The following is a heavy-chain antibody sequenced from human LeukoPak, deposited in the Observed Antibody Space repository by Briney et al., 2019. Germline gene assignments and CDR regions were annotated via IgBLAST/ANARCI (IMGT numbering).Heavy chain of an antibody. Sequence: GGSLRLSCAASEFTFSNYWMHWVRQAPGKGLVWVSRINSDGSSTSYADSVKGRFTISRDNAKNTLYLQINSLRFEDTAVYYCARSASIRYFDWSPFDHWGQGTLVTVSS. J-gene: IGHJ4*02. CDR2: INSDGSST. D-gene: IGHD3-9*01. CDR1: EFTFSNYW. V-gene: IGHV3-74*01. CDR3: ARSASIRYFDWSPFDH.